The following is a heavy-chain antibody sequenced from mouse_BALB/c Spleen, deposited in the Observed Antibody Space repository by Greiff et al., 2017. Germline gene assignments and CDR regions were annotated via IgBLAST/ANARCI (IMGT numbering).Heavy chain of an antibody. CDR3: ARALYGYPYYYAMDY. V-gene: IGHV2-9*02. Sequence: VKLMESGPGLVAPSQSLSITCTVSGFSLTSYGVHWVRQPPGKGLEWLGVIWAGGSTNYNSALMSRLSISKDNSKSQVFLKMNSLQTDDTAMYYCARALYGYPYYYAMDYWGQGTSVTVSS. J-gene: IGHJ4*01. CDR1: GFSLTSYG. CDR2: IWAGGST. D-gene: IGHD2-2*01.